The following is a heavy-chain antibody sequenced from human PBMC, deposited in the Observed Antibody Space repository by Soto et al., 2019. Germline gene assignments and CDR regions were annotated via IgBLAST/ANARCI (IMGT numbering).Heavy chain of an antibody. CDR2: INHSGST. V-gene: IGHV4-34*01. D-gene: IGHD3-3*01. Sequence: QVQLQQWGAGLLKPSETLSLTCAVYGGSFSGYYWSWIRQPPGKGLEWIGEINHSGSTNYNPSLKSRVTISVDTSKNQFSLKLSSVTAADTAVYYCARSRRLLEWFILWGQGTLVTVSS. J-gene: IGHJ4*02. CDR3: ARSRRLLEWFIL. CDR1: GGSFSGYY.